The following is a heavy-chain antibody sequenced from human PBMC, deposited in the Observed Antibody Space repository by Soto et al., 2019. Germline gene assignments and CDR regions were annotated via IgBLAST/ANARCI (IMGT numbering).Heavy chain of an antibody. V-gene: IGHV1-46*03. Sequence: ASVKVSCNASGYTFTSYYIHWVRQAPGQGLEWMGIINPSGGSTTYAQKFQGRVTMTRDTSTSTVYMELSSLRSEDTAVYYCTRAPSYGAFDIWGQGTMVTVSS. CDR3: TRAPSYGAFDI. CDR1: GYTFTSYY. J-gene: IGHJ3*02. D-gene: IGHD4-17*01. CDR2: INPSGGST.